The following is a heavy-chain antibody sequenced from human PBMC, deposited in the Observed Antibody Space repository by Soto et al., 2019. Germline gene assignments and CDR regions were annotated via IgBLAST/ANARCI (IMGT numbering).Heavy chain of an antibody. V-gene: IGHV4-61*01. D-gene: IGHD5-12*01. J-gene: IGHJ4*02. CDR3: AREERGGYNYGIKVY. Sequence: PSETLAVPCAVSGGSVSSGSYYWSWIRQPPGKGLEWIGYIYYSGSTNYNPSLKSRVTISVDTSKNQFSLKLSSVTAADTAVYYCAREERGGYNYGIKVYWGQGTLVPVSS. CDR2: IYYSGST. CDR1: GGSVSSGSYY.